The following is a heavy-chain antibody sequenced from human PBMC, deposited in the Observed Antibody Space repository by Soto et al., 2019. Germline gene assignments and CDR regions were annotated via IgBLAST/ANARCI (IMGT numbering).Heavy chain of an antibody. CDR3: AKGGWWVSSGYYYDY. CDR2: ISYDGSNK. CDR1: GFTYSSYG. V-gene: IGHV3-30*18. J-gene: IGHJ4*02. Sequence: QVQLVESGGGVVQPGRSLRLSCAASGFTYSSYGMHWVRQAPGKGLEWVAVISYDGSNKYYADSVKGRFTISRDNSKNTLYLQMNSLRAEDTAVYYCAKGGWWVSSGYYYDYWGQGTLVTVSS. D-gene: IGHD3-22*01.